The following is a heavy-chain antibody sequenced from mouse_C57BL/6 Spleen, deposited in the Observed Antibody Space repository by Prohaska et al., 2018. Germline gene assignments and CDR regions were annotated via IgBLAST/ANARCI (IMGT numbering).Heavy chain of an antibody. Sequence: PGASVKISCKASGYAFSSSWMNWVKQRSGKGLEWIGRIYPGDGDTNDNGKFKGKATLTADKSSSTAYMQLSSLTSEDSAVYFCAIHEYFDYWGQGTTLTVSS. CDR1: GYAFSSSW. V-gene: IGHV1-82*01. CDR2: IYPGDGDT. J-gene: IGHJ2*01. CDR3: AIHEYFDY.